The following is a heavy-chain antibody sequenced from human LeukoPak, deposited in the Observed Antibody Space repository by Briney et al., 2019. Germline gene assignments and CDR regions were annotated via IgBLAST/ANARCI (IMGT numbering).Heavy chain of an antibody. D-gene: IGHD3-10*01. CDR3: ARGDLYGSGSPEFYFDY. J-gene: IGHJ4*02. CDR1: GFSFRTYW. Sequence: GGSLRLSCAASGFSFRTYWMTWVRQAPGKGLEGVANIKPDGSEKYYVDSVKGRFTISRDNAKNSLYLQMNSLRAEDTAVYYCARGDLYGSGSPEFYFDYWGQGTLVTVSS. V-gene: IGHV3-7*05. CDR2: IKPDGSEK.